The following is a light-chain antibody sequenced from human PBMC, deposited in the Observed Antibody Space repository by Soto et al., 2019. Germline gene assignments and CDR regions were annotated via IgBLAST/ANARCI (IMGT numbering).Light chain of an antibody. CDR1: QSVSSY. J-gene: IGKJ1*01. V-gene: IGKV3-11*01. Sequence: RVMSQARDSLLLGPGVDPALRCIASQSVSSYLAWYQQKPGQAPRLLIYDASNRATGIPARFSGSGSGTDFTLTIISLQPADFAAYYSQLRSNSPRPFGQGTKVDIK. CDR3: QLRSNSPRP. CDR2: DAS.